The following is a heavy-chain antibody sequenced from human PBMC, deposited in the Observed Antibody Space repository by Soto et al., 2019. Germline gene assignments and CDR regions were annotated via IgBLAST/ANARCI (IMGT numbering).Heavy chain of an antibody. D-gene: IGHD6-13*01. V-gene: IGHV3-30*03. CDR1: GFTFSSYG. J-gene: IGHJ4*01. CDR2: ISYDVSNK. Sequence: PGGSRRLSWAPSGFTFSSYGMHWVRQAPDKGLGWVPVISYDVSNKYYADSVKGRFTISRDNSNNTLYLQMNSLRAEDTSGYYCEASTSSAFHYWGQGTLVTVSS. CDR3: EASTSSAFHY.